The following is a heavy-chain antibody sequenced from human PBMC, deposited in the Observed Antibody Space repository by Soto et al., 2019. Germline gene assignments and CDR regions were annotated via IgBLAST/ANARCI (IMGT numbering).Heavy chain of an antibody. Sequence: QVQLVQSGAEVKKPGASVKVSCKASGYTFTSHGISWVRQAPGPGLEWMGWISAYNGNTNYAQKFQGRVTMTTDASTSTAYMELGSLRSDDTAVYYCAREVTIIRGVPYYFEYWGQGTLVTVSS. CDR1: GYTFTSHG. J-gene: IGHJ4*02. CDR3: AREVTIIRGVPYYFEY. D-gene: IGHD3-10*01. CDR2: ISAYNGNT. V-gene: IGHV1-18*01.